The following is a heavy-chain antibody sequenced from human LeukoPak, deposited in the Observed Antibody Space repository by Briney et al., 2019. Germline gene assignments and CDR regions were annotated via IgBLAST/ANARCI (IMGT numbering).Heavy chain of an antibody. J-gene: IGHJ4*02. D-gene: IGHD6-19*01. Sequence: GASVKVSCKASGYTFTSYATNWVRQAPGQGLEWMGWINTNTGDPTYAQGFTGRFVFSLDTSVSTAYLQISSLKAEDTAVYYCARDSSSAWDPDLDYWGQGTLVTVSS. CDR3: ARDSSSAWDPDLDY. CDR1: GYTFTSYA. V-gene: IGHV7-4-1*02. CDR2: INTNTGDP.